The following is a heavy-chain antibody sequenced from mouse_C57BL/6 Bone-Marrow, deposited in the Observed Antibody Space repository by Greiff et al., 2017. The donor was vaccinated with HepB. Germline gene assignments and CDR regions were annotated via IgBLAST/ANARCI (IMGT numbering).Heavy chain of an antibody. CDR3: ARIGDGISNNWYIDV. CDR1: GYTFTSYW. Sequence: QVQLQQPGAELVKPGASVKMSCKASGYTFTSYWITWVKQRPGQGLEWIGDIYPGSGSTNYNEKFKSKATLTVDPSSSTAYMQLSSLTSEDSAVYYCARIGDGISNNWYIDVWGTGTTVTVSS. V-gene: IGHV1-55*01. CDR2: IYPGSGST. J-gene: IGHJ1*03. D-gene: IGHD1-1*01.